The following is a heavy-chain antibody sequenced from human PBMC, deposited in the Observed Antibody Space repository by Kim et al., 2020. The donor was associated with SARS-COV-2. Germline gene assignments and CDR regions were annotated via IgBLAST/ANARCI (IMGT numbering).Heavy chain of an antibody. J-gene: IGHJ6*02. V-gene: IGHV3-33*01. CDR2: IWYDGSNK. CDR3: ARDLGRAAAGTDFPSASLYGMDV. Sequence: GGSLRLSCAASGFTFSSYGMHWVRQAPGKGLVWVAVIWYDGSNKYYADSVKGRFTISRDNSKNTLYLQMNSLRAEDTAVYYCARDLGRAAAGTDFPSASLYGMDVWGQGTTGIVTS. CDR1: GFTFSSYG. D-gene: IGHD6-13*01.